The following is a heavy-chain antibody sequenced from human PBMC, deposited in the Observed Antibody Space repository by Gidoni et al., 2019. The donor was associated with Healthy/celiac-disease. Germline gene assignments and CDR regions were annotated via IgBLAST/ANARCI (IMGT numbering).Heavy chain of an antibody. J-gene: IGHJ6*02. Sequence: QVQLVQSGAEVKKPGSSVKVSCKASGGTFSSYAISWVRQDTGQGLEGMGGIIPIFGTANYAQKFQGRVTITADESTSTAYMELRSLRSEDTAVYYCASRIAAALNYYGMDVWGQGTTVTVSS. CDR2: IIPIFGTA. V-gene: IGHV1-69*01. CDR3: ASRIAAALNYYGMDV. CDR1: GGTFSSYA. D-gene: IGHD6-13*01.